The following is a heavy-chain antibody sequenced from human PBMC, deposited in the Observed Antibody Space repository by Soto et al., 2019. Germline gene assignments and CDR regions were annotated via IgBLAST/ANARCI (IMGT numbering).Heavy chain of an antibody. J-gene: IGHJ4*02. Sequence: SETLSLTCGVSVYAINSGYYWGWIRQSPGKGLEWIGNMYHGGFSYYKPSLKGRVTISVDTWKNRFSLNLRSVTAADTAVYYCARTVVVVVRNLPDYFDYWGPGMLVTVS. V-gene: IGHV4-38-2*01. CDR3: ARTVVVVVRNLPDYFDY. CDR2: MYHGGFS. CDR1: VYAINSGYY. D-gene: IGHD2-15*01.